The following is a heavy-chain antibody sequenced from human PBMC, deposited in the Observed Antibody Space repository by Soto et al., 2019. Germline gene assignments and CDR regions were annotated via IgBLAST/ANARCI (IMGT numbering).Heavy chain of an antibody. D-gene: IGHD2-15*01. CDR3: ARGVDAGYDY. CDR2: MSPNSGYT. J-gene: IGHJ4*02. CDR1: GYTFASLD. V-gene: IGHV1-8*01. Sequence: QVQLVQSGAEVKKPGASVKVSCKASGYTFASLDINWVQQTTGQGLEWMGWMSPNSGYTDYAQKFQGRVTMTRDTSINTAYMELSSLTSEDSAIYYCARGVDAGYDYWGQGTLVTVSS.